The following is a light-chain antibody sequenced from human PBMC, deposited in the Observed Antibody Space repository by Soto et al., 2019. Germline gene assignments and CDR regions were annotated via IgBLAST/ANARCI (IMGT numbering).Light chain of an antibody. V-gene: IGKV1-39*01. Sequence: DIQMTQSPASLSASVGDRVTITCRASQSITRYLNWYQQKPGKAPKLLIYATSSLQSGVPSRFSGSGSGTDFTLNISSLHPEDFASYYCRQSYTTPGTFGQGTEVA. J-gene: IGKJ1*01. CDR2: ATS. CDR1: QSITRY. CDR3: RQSYTTPGT.